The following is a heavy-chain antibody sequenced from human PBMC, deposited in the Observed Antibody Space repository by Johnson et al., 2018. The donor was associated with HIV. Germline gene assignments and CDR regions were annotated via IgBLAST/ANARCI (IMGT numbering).Heavy chain of an antibody. V-gene: IGHV3-30-3*01. Sequence: QVQLVESGGGVVQPGRSLRLSCAASGFTFSSYAMHWVRQAPGKGLEWVAVISYDGSNKYYADSVKGRFTSSRDNSQNTLYLQMNSLRAEYTAVYYCARDVRWLPDAFDIWGQGTMVTVSS. D-gene: IGHD5-24*01. J-gene: IGHJ3*02. CDR2: ISYDGSNK. CDR1: GFTFSSYA. CDR3: ARDVRWLPDAFDI.